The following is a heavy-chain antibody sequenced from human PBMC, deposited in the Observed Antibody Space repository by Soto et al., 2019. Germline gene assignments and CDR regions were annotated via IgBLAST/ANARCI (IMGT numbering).Heavy chain of an antibody. Sequence: SNTLSLTCNVSGGSISTSYWNWIRQPPGRGLQWIGYIYGGGSTKYNPSLKSRVTLSVDKLKNQVSLKLSSVTATDTAVYYCARNSGSSSWYLFDPWGQGALVTGSS. CDR2: IYGGGST. J-gene: IGHJ5*02. CDR3: ARNSGSSSWYLFDP. D-gene: IGHD6-13*01. V-gene: IGHV4-59*07. CDR1: GGSISTSY.